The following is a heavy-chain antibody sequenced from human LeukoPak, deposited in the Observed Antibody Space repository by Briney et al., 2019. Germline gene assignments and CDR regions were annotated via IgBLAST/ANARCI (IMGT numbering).Heavy chain of an antibody. J-gene: IGHJ4*02. D-gene: IGHD3-16*01. CDR3: ARQFYDYYGHRYFDV. CDR2: ISIDGDRV. CDR1: GFTFSSYA. Sequence: PGGSLRLSCAASGFTFSSYAMSWVRQAPGKGLEWLSSISIDGDRVYYADSVKGRFTISRDNARNSLYLQMNILRDADTAIYYCARQFYDYYGHRYFDVWGQGTLVTVSS. V-gene: IGHV3-21*01.